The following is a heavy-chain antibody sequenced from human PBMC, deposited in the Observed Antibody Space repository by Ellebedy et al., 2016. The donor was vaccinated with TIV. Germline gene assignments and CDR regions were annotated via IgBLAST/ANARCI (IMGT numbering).Heavy chain of an antibody. J-gene: IGHJ4*02. D-gene: IGHD6-19*01. CDR3: AKDRSVAGSGMMIDY. V-gene: IGHV3-23*01. CDR1: GFTFSTYA. CDR2: ITVSGGST. Sequence: GESLKISXAASGFTFSTYAMSWVRQAPGKGLEWVSFITVSGGSTSFADSVKGRFALSRDNSKNTLYLQMNNLRAEDTAVYYCAKDRSVAGSGMMIDYWGQGTLVTVSS.